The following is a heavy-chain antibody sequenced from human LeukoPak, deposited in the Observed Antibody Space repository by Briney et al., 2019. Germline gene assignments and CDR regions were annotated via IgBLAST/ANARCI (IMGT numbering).Heavy chain of an antibody. CDR2: ITSRSSFT. CDR3: ARDLTSAYWTPGGYYYYMDV. J-gene: IGHJ6*03. V-gene: IGHV3-48*01. Sequence: GGSLRLSCVASGFSFSDYSMNWVRQTPGKGLEWMSYITSRSSFTYFADSVKGRFTISRDDAKNSLYLQMNSLRVDDTAVYYCARDLTSAYWTPGGYYYYMDVWGKGTAVTVSS. D-gene: IGHD3/OR15-3a*01. CDR1: GFSFSDYS.